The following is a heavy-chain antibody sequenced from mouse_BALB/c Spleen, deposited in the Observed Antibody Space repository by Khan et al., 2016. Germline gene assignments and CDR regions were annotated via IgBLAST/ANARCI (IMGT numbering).Heavy chain of an antibody. Sequence: QVQLQQSGAELVRPGASVTLSCKASGYTFSDYEMHWVKQTPVHGLQWIGSIDPETGGTAYNQKFKGQATLTADRSSRTSYMELRSLTSEDSSVYYCTRKGIFYDTYDFDSWGQGTTLTVSS. CDR1: GYTFSDYE. D-gene: IGHD2-1*01. CDR2: IDPETGGT. V-gene: IGHV1-15*01. CDR3: TRKGIFYDTYDFDS. J-gene: IGHJ2*01.